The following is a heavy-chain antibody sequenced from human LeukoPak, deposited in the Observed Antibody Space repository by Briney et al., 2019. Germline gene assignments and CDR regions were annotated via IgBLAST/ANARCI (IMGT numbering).Heavy chain of an antibody. J-gene: IGHJ2*01. Sequence: PGESLRISCKGSGYSFTSYWISWVRQMPGKGLEWMGRIDPSDSYSNYSPSFQGHVTISVDKSISTAYLHCSSLKASDTAMYYCARLYYYDSSGYYSPYWYFDLWGRGTLVTVSS. CDR1: GYSFTSYW. V-gene: IGHV5-10-1*01. D-gene: IGHD3-22*01. CDR3: ARLYYYDSSGYYSPYWYFDL. CDR2: IDPSDSYS.